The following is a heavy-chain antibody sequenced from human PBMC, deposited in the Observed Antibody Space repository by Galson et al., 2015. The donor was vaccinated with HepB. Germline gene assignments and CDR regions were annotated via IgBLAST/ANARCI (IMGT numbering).Heavy chain of an antibody. V-gene: IGHV1-18*01. Sequence: SVKVSCKASGGTFSSYAFSCVRQAPGQGLEWMGWISAYNGNTNYAQKLQGRVTMTTDTSTSTAYMELRSLRSDDTAVYYCARDLGTTRTDYWGQGTLVTVSS. CDR2: ISAYNGNT. D-gene: IGHD7-27*01. J-gene: IGHJ4*02. CDR1: GGTFSSYA. CDR3: ARDLGTTRTDY.